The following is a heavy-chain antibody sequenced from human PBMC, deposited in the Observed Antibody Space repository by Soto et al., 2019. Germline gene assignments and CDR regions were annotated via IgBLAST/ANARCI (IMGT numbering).Heavy chain of an antibody. J-gene: IGHJ6*02. CDR3: ARESFMTTVTIGYYYGMDV. V-gene: IGHV3-33*01. CDR1: GFTFISYG. Sequence: GGSLRLSCAASGFTFISYGMHWVRQAPGKGLEWVAVIWYDGSNKYYADSVKGRFTISRDNSKNTLYLQMNSLRAEDTAVYYRARESFMTTVTIGYYYGMDVWGQGTTVTVSS. D-gene: IGHD4-17*01. CDR2: IWYDGSNK.